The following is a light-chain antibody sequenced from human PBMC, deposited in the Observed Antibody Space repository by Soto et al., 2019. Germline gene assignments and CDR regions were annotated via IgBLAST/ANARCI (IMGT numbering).Light chain of an antibody. CDR1: QSLLHSNGYNY. CDR2: SGS. Sequence: EIVMTQSPLSLPVTPGEPASISCKSSQSLLHSNGYNYLDWYLQKPGQSPQLLISSGSHPASGFPERVCGSGSGTHFTLKISRVEAEDVAVYYCMQALHALFTFGPGTKVDI. CDR3: MQALHALFT. J-gene: IGKJ3*01. V-gene: IGKV2-28*01.